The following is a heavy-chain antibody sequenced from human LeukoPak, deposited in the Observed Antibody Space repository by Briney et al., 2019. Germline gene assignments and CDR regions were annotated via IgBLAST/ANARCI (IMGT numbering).Heavy chain of an antibody. J-gene: IGHJ4*02. CDR2: IYYSGST. Sequence: SETLSLTCTVSGGSISSYYWSWIRQPPGRGLEWIGYIYYSGSTNYNPSLKSRVTISVDTSKNQLSLKLSSVTAADTAVYYCARSDKAVAVTLDYWGQGTLVTVSS. V-gene: IGHV4-59*01. CDR3: ARSDKAVAVTLDY. D-gene: IGHD6-19*01. CDR1: GGSISSYY.